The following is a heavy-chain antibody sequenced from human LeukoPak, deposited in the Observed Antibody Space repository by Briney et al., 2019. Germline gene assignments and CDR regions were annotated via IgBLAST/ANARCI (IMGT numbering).Heavy chain of an antibody. D-gene: IGHD5-12*01. Sequence: ASVKVSCKASGYTFTSYDINWGRQAPGQGLEWMGCMNPNSGKTGYAQKFQGRVPMTSNTSISTAYMELSSLRSADTAVYYCARGGGYDGRPDYWGQGTLVTVSS. V-gene: IGHV1-8*01. CDR1: GYTFTSYD. CDR2: MNPNSGKT. CDR3: ARGGGYDGRPDY. J-gene: IGHJ4*02.